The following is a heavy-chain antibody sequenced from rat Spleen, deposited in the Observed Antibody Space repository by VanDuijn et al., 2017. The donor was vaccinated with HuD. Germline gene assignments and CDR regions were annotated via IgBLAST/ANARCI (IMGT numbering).Heavy chain of an antibody. Sequence: EVQLVESGGGLVRPGRSLKLSCAASGFTFSDYNMAWVRQAPKKGLEWVATISTGGSNTYYRDSVKGRFTISRDNAKSTLYLQMDSLGSEDTATYYCARQTGGVGSQFAYWGQGTLVTVSS. D-gene: IGHD5-1*01. CDR1: GFTFSDYN. V-gene: IGHV5-7*01. J-gene: IGHJ3*01. CDR3: ARQTGGVGSQFAY. CDR2: ISTGGSNT.